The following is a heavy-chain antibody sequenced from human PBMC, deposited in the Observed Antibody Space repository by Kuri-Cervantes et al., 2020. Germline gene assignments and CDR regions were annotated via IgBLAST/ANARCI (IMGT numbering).Heavy chain of an antibody. CDR3: ARVNYVVVITSAVYFQH. J-gene: IGHJ1*01. V-gene: IGHV3-11*01. CDR1: GFTFSDYY. CDR2: ISSSGSTI. Sequence: GESLKISCAASGFTFSDYYMSWIRQAPGEGLEWVSYISSSGSTIYYADSVKGRFTISRDNAKNSLYLQMNSLRAEDTAVYYCARVNYVVVITSAVYFQHWGQGTLVTVSS. D-gene: IGHD3-22*01.